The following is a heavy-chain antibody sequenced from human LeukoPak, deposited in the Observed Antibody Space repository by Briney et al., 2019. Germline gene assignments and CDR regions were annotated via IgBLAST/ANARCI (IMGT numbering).Heavy chain of an antibody. CDR3: ARVGSSGWYENWFDP. Sequence: ASVKVSXMASGYTFTSYDINWVRQATGQGVEWRGWMNPNRGNTGYAQKFQGRDTMTRDTSISTAYIGLCTLRSEGTGVYYCARVGSSGWYENWFDPWGQGPWSPSPQ. J-gene: IGHJ5*02. V-gene: IGHV1-8*01. CDR1: GYTFTSYD. CDR2: MNPNRGNT. D-gene: IGHD6-19*01.